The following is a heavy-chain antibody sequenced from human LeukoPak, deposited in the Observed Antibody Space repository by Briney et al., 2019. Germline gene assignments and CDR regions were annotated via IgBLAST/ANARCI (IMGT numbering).Heavy chain of an antibody. J-gene: IGHJ4*02. D-gene: IGHD5-12*01. CDR3: ARLDSGYDGEIDY. CDR2: INPNSGGT. V-gene: IGHV1-2*02. Sequence: ASVKVSCKASGYTFTDYYMHWVRQAPGQGLEWMGWINPNSGGTNYAQKLQGRVTMTTDTSTSTAYMELRSLRSDDTAVYYCARLDSGYDGEIDYWGQGTLVTVPS. CDR1: GYTFTDYY.